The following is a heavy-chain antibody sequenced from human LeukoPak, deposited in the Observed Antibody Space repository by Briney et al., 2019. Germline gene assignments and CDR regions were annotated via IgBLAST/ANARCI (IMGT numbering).Heavy chain of an antibody. CDR1: GFNFGSSC. V-gene: IGHV3-30*02. Sequence: GGSLRLSCSVSGFNFGSSCMHCVRQAPGKGLEWVAFIRHDGSATYYADSVKGRFTSSRDNSKSTVYLEVNSLRPEDTAVYYCARLMVGQSGVGATQLDYWGQGTLPSVSS. CDR2: IRHDGSAT. D-gene: IGHD1-26*01. CDR3: ARLMVGQSGVGATQLDY. J-gene: IGHJ4*02.